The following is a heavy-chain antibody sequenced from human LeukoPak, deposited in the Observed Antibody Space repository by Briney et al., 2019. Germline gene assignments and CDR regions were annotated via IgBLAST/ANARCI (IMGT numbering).Heavy chain of an antibody. CDR1: GGSFSGYY. Sequence: SETLSLTCAVYGGSFSGYYWSWIRQPPGKGLEWLGEINHSGSTNYNPSLKSRVTISVDTSKNQFSLKLSSVTAADTAVYYCARVGFIAVAGGFDYWGQGTLVTVSS. D-gene: IGHD6-19*01. J-gene: IGHJ4*02. CDR2: INHSGST. CDR3: ARVGFIAVAGGFDY. V-gene: IGHV4-34*01.